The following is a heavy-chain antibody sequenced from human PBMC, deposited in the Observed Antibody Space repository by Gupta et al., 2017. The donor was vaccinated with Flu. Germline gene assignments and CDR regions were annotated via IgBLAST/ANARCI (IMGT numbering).Heavy chain of an antibody. D-gene: IGHD2-15*01. CDR2: IYYSGST. CDR1: GGSISSYY. V-gene: IGHV4-59*01. Sequence: QVQLQESGPGLVKPSETLSLTCTVSGGSISSYYRSWIRQPPGKGLEWIGYIYYSGSTNYNPSLKSRVTISVDTSKNQFSLKLSSVTAADTAVYYCARGSGRIDAFDIWGQGTMVTVSS. CDR3: ARGSGRIDAFDI. J-gene: IGHJ3*02.